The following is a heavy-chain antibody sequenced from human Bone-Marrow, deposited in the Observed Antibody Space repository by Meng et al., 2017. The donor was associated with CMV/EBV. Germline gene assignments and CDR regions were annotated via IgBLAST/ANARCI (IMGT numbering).Heavy chain of an antibody. CDR1: GFTFSSYS. CDR3: ARFDDSSGYYVGTPHFDY. D-gene: IGHD3-22*01. CDR2: ISSSSSYI. J-gene: IGHJ4*02. Sequence: GESLKISCAASGFTFSSYSMNWVRQAPGKGLEWVSSISSSSSYIYYADSVKGRFTISRDNAKNSLYLQMNSLRAEDTAVYYCARFDDSSGYYVGTPHFDYWGQGTLVTVSS. V-gene: IGHV3-21*04.